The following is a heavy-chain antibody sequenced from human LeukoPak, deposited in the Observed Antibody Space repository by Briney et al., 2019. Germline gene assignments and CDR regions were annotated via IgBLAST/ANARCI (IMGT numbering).Heavy chain of an antibody. D-gene: IGHD6-19*01. Sequence: PSETLSLTCAVSGYSISSGYYWGWIRQPPGKGPEWIGSIYHSGSTYYNPSLKSRVTISVDTSKNQFSLKLSSVTAADTAVYYCGGRTAVAGRHDYWGQGTLVTVSS. V-gene: IGHV4-38-2*01. CDR1: GYSISSGYY. CDR2: IYHSGST. CDR3: GGRTAVAGRHDY. J-gene: IGHJ4*02.